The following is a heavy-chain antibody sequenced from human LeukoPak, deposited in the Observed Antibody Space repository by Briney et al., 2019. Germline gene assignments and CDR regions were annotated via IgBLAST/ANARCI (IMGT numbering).Heavy chain of an antibody. CDR2: ISSSGSTI. CDR3: AKERRGYYMDV. J-gene: IGHJ6*03. V-gene: IGHV3-48*03. D-gene: IGHD3-10*01. Sequence: GGSLRLSCAASGFTFSSYEMNWVRQAPGKGLEWVSYISSSGSTIYYADSVKGRFTISRDNAKNSLYLQMNSLRPEDTALYYCAKERRGYYMDVWGKGTTVTVSS. CDR1: GFTFSSYE.